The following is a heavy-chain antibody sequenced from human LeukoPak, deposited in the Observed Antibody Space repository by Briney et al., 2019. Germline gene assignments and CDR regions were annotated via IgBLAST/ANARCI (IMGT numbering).Heavy chain of an antibody. V-gene: IGHV3-23*01. D-gene: IGHD2-2*02. J-gene: IGHJ5*02. Sequence: GGSLRLSCAASGFTFSSYAMSWVRQAPGKGLEWVSAISGSGGNTYYADSVKGRFTIPRDNSKNTLYLQMNSLRAEDTAVYYCAKNSRVVPAAIRSWFDPWGQGTLVTVSS. CDR1: GFTFSSYA. CDR3: AKNSRVVPAAIRSWFDP. CDR2: ISGSGGNT.